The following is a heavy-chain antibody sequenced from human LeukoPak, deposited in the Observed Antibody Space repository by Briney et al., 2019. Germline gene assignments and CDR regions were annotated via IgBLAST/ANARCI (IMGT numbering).Heavy chain of an antibody. CDR3: ARHTGTTRYYYYMDV. V-gene: IGHV4-59*08. Sequence: PSETLSLTCTVSGGSISSYFWSWIRQPPGKGLEWIGYIYYSGSANYNPSLKSRVSISVDTSKNQFSLKLRSVTAADTALYYCARHTGTTRYYYYMDVWGKGTTVTVSS. CDR1: GGSISSYF. D-gene: IGHD4-11*01. J-gene: IGHJ6*03. CDR2: IYYSGSA.